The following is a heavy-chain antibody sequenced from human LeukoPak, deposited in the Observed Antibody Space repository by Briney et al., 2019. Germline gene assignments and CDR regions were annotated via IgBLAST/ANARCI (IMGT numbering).Heavy chain of an antibody. Sequence: SVKVSCKASGGTFSSYAISWVRQAPGQGLEWMGRIIPIFGTANYAQKFQGRVTITTDESTSTAYMELGSLRSEDTAVYYCARHVDTAMVTGIDYWGQGTLVTVSS. CDR3: ARHVDTAMVTGIDY. D-gene: IGHD5-18*01. J-gene: IGHJ4*02. CDR2: IIPIFGTA. V-gene: IGHV1-69*05. CDR1: GGTFSSYA.